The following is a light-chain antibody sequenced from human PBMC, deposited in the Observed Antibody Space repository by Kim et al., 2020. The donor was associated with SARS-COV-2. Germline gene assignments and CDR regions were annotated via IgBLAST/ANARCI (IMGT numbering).Light chain of an antibody. J-gene: IGKJ1*01. CDR2: GAS. Sequence: SPGERATLSCRASQSMSSNLAWYQQKPGQAPRLLIYGASPRATGVPARFSGSGLETEFTLSISSLQSEDFALYFCQQYNDWPPWTFGQGTKVDIK. V-gene: IGKV3-15*01. CDR3: QQYNDWPPWT. CDR1: QSMSSN.